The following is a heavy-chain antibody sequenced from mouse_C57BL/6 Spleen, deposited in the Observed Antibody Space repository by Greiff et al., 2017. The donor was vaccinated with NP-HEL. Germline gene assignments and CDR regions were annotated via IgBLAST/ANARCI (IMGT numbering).Heavy chain of an antibody. J-gene: IGHJ4*01. CDR1: GFTFSDYY. CDR3: ARSRRDAMDY. V-gene: IGHV5-16*01. D-gene: IGHD6-2*01. CDR2: INYDGSST. Sequence: EVQLVESEGGLVQPGSSMKLSCTASGFTFSDYYMAWVRQVPEKGLEWVANINYDGSSTYYLDSLKSRFIISRDNAKNILYLQMSSLKSEDTATYYCARSRRDAMDYWGQGTSVTVSS.